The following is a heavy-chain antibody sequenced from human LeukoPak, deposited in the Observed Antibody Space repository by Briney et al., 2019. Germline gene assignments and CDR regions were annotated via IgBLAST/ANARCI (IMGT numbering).Heavy chain of an antibody. J-gene: IGHJ4*02. Sequence: GGSLRLSCAASGFTFSSYWMRWVRQAPGKGLVWVSRINSDGSSTSYADSVKGRFTISRDNAKNTLYLQMNSLRAEDTAVYYCARDPFFGQPPDDWGQGTLVTVSS. D-gene: IGHD3/OR15-3a*01. CDR2: INSDGSST. CDR3: ARDPFFGQPPDD. CDR1: GFTFSSYW. V-gene: IGHV3-74*01.